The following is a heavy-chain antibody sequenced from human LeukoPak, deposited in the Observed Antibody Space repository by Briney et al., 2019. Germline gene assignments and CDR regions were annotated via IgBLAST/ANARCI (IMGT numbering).Heavy chain of an antibody. CDR2: IKQDGSEK. D-gene: IGHD2-2*01. J-gene: IGHJ5*02. CDR3: AREDIVVVPAAPRGWFDT. V-gene: IGHV3-7*01. Sequence: QTRGSLRLSCAASGLTHSSYWMSWVRHAPGKGVEWVANIKQDGSEKDYVDSVKGRFTISRDNAKNSLYLQMNSMRAEDTAVYYCAREDIVVVPAAPRGWFDTWGQGTLVTVSS. CDR1: GLTHSSYW.